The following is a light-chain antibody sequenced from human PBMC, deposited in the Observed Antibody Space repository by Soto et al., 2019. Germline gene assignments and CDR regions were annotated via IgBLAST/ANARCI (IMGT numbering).Light chain of an antibody. Sequence: QSVLPQPPSVSGAPGQRVTISCTGSSSNIGAVYDVHWYQQLPGTAPKLLIYGNSNRPSGVPDRFSGSKSGTSASLAITGLQAEDEADYYCQSYDSSLSVVVFGGGTKLTV. J-gene: IGLJ2*01. V-gene: IGLV1-40*01. CDR3: QSYDSSLSVVV. CDR1: SSNIGAVYD. CDR2: GNS.